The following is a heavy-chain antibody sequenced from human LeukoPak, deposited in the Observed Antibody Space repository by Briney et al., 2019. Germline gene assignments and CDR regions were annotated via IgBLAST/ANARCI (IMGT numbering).Heavy chain of an antibody. Sequence: PGGSLRLSCEASGFTVSSNYMSWVRQAPGKGLEWVSVIYSGGTTYYADSVKGRFTISRDNAKNSLYLQMNSLRAEDTAFYYCARGGITIFGGIIYQDYWGQGTLVTVSS. CDR2: IYSGGTT. J-gene: IGHJ4*02. D-gene: IGHD3-3*01. CDR1: GFTVSSNY. CDR3: ARGGITIFGGIIYQDY. V-gene: IGHV3-53*01.